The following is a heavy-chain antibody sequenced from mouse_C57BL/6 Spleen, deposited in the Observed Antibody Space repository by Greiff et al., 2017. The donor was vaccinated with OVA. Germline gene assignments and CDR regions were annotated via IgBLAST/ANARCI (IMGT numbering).Heavy chain of an antibody. J-gene: IGHJ2*01. Sequence: LPHPVSELVMPGASVQLSCPSSCYTFTSYWMHWVKQRPGQGLEWIGEIDPSDSYTNYNQKFKGKSTLTVDKSSSTAYMQLSSLTSEDSAVYYCARRDYFDYWGQGTTLTVSS. CDR3: ARRDYFDY. CDR2: IDPSDSYT. CDR1: CYTFTSYW. V-gene: IGHV1-69*01.